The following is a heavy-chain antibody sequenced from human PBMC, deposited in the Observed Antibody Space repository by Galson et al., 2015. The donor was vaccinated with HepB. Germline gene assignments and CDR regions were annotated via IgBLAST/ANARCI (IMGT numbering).Heavy chain of an antibody. CDR3: ARLRTPLTYYYDSSGYDYGMDV. V-gene: IGHV4-39*01. CDR1: GGSISSGGYY. CDR2: IYYSGST. J-gene: IGHJ6*02. D-gene: IGHD3-22*01. Sequence: ETLSLTCTVSGGSISSGGYYWSWIRQPPGKGLEWIGSIYYSGSTYYNPSLKSRVTISVDTSKNQFSLKLSSVTAADTAVYYCARLRTPLTYYYDSSGYDYGMDVWGQGTTVTVSS.